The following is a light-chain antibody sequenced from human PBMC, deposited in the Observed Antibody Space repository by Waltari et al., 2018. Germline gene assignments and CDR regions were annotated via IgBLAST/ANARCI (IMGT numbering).Light chain of an antibody. CDR3: QAWDSNTGV. V-gene: IGLV3-1*01. J-gene: IGLJ3*02. CDR2: QDT. CDR1: KLGDKY. Sequence: SYELTQPPSVSVSPGQTARITCSGDKLGDKYVYGYQQKAGQSPVVVMYQDTKRPSGIPERFSGSNSGNTATLTISGTQAMDEADYYCQAWDSNTGVFGGGTKLTVL.